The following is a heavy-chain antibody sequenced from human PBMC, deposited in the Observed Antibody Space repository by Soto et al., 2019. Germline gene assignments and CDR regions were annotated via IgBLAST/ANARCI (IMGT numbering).Heavy chain of an antibody. V-gene: IGHV3-74*01. D-gene: IGHD2-8*02. Sequence: EVQLVESGGGLVQPGGSLRLSCAASGFTFSNDWMHWVRQAAGKGLVWVSRINMDGSSTNYADSVKVRFTISRDNAKNTRYLQMNSLRADDTAIYFCARGPRGVYGNDYWGQGALVSVSS. J-gene: IGHJ4*02. CDR3: ARGPRGVYGNDY. CDR2: INMDGSST. CDR1: GFTFSNDW.